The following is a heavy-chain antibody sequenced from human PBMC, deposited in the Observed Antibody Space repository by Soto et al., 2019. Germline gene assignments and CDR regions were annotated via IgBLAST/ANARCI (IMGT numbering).Heavy chain of an antibody. CDR3: AKQSGRTTPYYGMDX. V-gene: IGHV3-23*01. CDR1: GFTFSSYA. Sequence: PGGSLRLSCAASGFTFSSYAMSWVRQAPGKGLEWVSSISCSGGSTYYAYSVKVRFTISRDNSNNTLYLQMNSLRAEETAVYYCAKQSGRTTPYYGMDXWGQGTTVTVS. D-gene: IGHD4-17*01. J-gene: IGHJ6*02. CDR2: ISCSGGST.